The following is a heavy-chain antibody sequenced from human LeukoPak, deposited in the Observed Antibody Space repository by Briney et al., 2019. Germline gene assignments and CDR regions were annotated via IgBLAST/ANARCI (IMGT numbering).Heavy chain of an antibody. CDR3: AKGSRGSYLLRD. D-gene: IGHD1-26*01. CDR1: GFTFSSYG. CDR2: IWYDGSNK. Sequence: PGGSLRLSCAASGFTFSSYGMHWVRQAPGKGLEWVAVIWYDGSNKYYADSVKGRFTISRDNSKNTPYLQMNSLRAEDTAVYYCAKGSRGSYLLRDWGQGTLVTVSS. J-gene: IGHJ4*02. V-gene: IGHV3-33*06.